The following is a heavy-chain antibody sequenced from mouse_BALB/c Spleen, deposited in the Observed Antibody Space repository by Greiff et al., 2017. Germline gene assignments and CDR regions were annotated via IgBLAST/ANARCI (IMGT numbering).Heavy chain of an antibody. V-gene: IGHV1S29*02. D-gene: IGHD2-10*01. Sequence: VQLQQSGPELVKPGASVKISCKASGYTFTDYNMHWVKQSHGKSLEWIGYIYPYNGGTGYNQKFKSKATLTVDNSSSTAYMELRSLTSEDSAVYYCARAALPPFAYWGQGTLVTVSA. CDR3: ARAALPPFAY. J-gene: IGHJ3*01. CDR2: IYPYNGGT. CDR1: GYTFTDYN.